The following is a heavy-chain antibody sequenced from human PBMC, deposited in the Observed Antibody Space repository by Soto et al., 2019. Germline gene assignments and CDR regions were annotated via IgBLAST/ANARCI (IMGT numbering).Heavy chain of an antibody. CDR2: IRTGGDT. V-gene: IGHV3-13*01. J-gene: IGHJ6*02. CDR3: ARDHPENLYCTNGVCYKGTGYYYGMDV. CDR1: GFTFSSYD. Sequence: PGGSLRLSCAASGFTFSSYDMHWVRQATGKGLEWVSAIRTGGDTYYAGSVKGRFTISRDNAKNSLYLEMNGLRAEDTAVYYCARDHPENLYCTNGVCYKGTGYYYGMDVWGQGTTVTVSS. D-gene: IGHD2-8*01.